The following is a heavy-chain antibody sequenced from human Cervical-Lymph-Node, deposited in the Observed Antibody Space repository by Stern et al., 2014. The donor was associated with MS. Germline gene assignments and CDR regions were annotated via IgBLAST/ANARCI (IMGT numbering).Heavy chain of an antibody. CDR2: IYHSGST. D-gene: IGHD2-2*01. Sequence: QVQLQDSGPGLVKPSQTLSLTCTVSGGSISSGGYFWSWIRQHPGKGLEWIGYIYHSGSTYYNPSLKSRVNISVDTSKNHFSLDLTSVTAADTAVYYCARKGAIVPAAIENWFDSWGQGTLVTVSS. J-gene: IGHJ5*01. CDR3: ARKGAIVPAAIENWFDS. V-gene: IGHV4-31*03. CDR1: GGSISSGGYF.